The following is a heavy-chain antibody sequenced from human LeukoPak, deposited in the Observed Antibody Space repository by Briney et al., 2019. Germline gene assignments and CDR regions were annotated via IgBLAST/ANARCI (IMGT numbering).Heavy chain of an antibody. CDR1: GGSFSGYY. CDR3: ARGGGSYYLGGYYYYGMDV. CDR2: IYYSGST. Sequence: PSETLSLTCAVYGGSFSGYYWSWIRQPPGKGLEWIGSIYYSGSTYYNPSLKSRVTISVDASKNQFSLKLSSVTAADTAVYYCARGGGSYYLGGYYYYGMDVWGQGTTVTVSS. J-gene: IGHJ6*02. D-gene: IGHD1-26*01. V-gene: IGHV4-34*01.